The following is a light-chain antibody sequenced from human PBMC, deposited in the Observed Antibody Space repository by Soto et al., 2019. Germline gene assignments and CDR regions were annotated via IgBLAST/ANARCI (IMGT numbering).Light chain of an antibody. CDR2: WAS. J-gene: IGKJ1*01. CDR3: QQYYSTPLA. CDR1: QSVLYSSNNKNY. V-gene: IGKV4-1*01. Sequence: DIVMTQSPDSLAVSLGERATINCKSSQSVLYSSNNKNYLAWYQQKPRQPPKLLIYWASTRESGVPDRFSGSGSGKDFTLTISSLQAEDVAVYYCQQYYSTPLAFGQGTQVEIK.